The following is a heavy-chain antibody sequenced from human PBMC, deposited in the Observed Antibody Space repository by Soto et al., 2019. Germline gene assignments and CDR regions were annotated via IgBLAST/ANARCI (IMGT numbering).Heavy chain of an antibody. J-gene: IGHJ4*02. CDR2: SKYSGST. V-gene: IGHV4-34*01. Sequence: SGTLSLTCAVYGGSFSDYSWTWIRQPPGIGAEWIGESKYSGSTSYTPALERRGTISRDPSNNRLSLKLSSVTAAATAVYYCERGSHKLHSYDSSGFYHYVDYWGQGSLVTASS. D-gene: IGHD3-22*01. CDR3: ERGSHKLHSYDSSGFYHYVDY. CDR1: GGSFSDYS.